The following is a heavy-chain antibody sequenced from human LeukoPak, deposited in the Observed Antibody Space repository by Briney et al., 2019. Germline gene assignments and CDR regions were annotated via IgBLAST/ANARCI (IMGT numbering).Heavy chain of an antibody. CDR3: AKSKQLAPWDY. V-gene: IGHV3-21*04. J-gene: IGHJ4*02. CDR1: GFTFSTYN. D-gene: IGHD1-1*01. CDR2: ITTSSSYI. Sequence: PGGSLRLSCAASGFTFSTYNMNWVRQAPGKGLEWVSSITTSSSYIYYADSVKGRFTISRDNAKNSLYLQMNSLRAEDTAVYYCAKSKQLAPWDYWGQGTLVTVSS.